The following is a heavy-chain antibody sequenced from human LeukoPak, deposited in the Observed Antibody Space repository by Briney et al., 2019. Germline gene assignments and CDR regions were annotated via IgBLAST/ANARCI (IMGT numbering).Heavy chain of an antibody. CDR3: ARDFVDGYCSGGSCHNWFDP. D-gene: IGHD2-15*01. J-gene: IGHJ5*02. CDR1: GGTFSSYA. Sequence: SVKASCKASGGTFSSYAISWVRQAPGQGLEWMGGIIPIFGTANYAQKFQGRVTITADESTSTAYMELSSLRSEDTAVYYCARDFVDGYCSGGSCHNWFDPWGQETLVTVSS. V-gene: IGHV1-69*01. CDR2: IIPIFGTA.